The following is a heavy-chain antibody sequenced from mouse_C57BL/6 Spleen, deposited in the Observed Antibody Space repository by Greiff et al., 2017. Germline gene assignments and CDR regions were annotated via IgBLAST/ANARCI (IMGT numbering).Heavy chain of an antibody. V-gene: IGHV2-6-1*01. Sequence: VKLVESGPGLVAPSQSLSITCTVSGFSLTSYGVHWVRQPPGKGLEWLVVIWSDGSTTYNSALKSRLSISKDNSKSQVFLKMNSLHTDDTAMYYCARHYYYGSSYDWYFDVWGTGTTVTVSS. CDR1: GFSLTSYG. J-gene: IGHJ1*03. CDR2: IWSDGST. D-gene: IGHD1-1*01. CDR3: ARHYYYGSSYDWYFDV.